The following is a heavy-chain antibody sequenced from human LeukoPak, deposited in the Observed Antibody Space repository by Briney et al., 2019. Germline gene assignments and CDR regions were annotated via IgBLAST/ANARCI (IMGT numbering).Heavy chain of an antibody. CDR2: IYYSGST. J-gene: IGHJ3*02. V-gene: IGHV4-39*01. D-gene: IGHD3-22*01. Sequence: SETLSLTCTVSGGSISSSSYYWGWIRQPPGKGLEWIGYIYYSGSTNYNPSLKSRVTISVDTSKNQFSLKLSSVTAADTAVYYCASPYYYDSSGYYPNSAFDIWGQGTMVTVSS. CDR1: GGSISSSSYY. CDR3: ASPYYYDSSGYYPNSAFDI.